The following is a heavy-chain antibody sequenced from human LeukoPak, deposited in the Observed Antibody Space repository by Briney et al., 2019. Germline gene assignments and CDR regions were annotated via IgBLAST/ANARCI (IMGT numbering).Heavy chain of an antibody. CDR2: INQDGSEK. J-gene: IGHJ6*04. Sequence: PGGSLRLSCVASGFTFRNYWMTWVRQAPGKGLEWVANINQDGSEKHYVDFLKGRFTISRDNAKNSLYLQMNSLRAEDTAVYYCAELGITMIGGVWGKGTTVTISS. CDR3: AELGITMIGGV. CDR1: GFTFRNYW. D-gene: IGHD3-10*02. V-gene: IGHV3-7*01.